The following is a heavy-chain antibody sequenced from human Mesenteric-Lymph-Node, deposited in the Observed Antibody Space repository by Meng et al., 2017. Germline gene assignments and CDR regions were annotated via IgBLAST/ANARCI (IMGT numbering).Heavy chain of an antibody. CDR3: ARYASGSYYYDH. CDR1: GFTFSSYS. D-gene: IGHD3-10*01. Sequence: GGSLRLSCAASGFTFSSYSMNWVRQAPGKGPEWVALISRDGNARQHADSVMGRFTISRDNAKNSLYLQMSSLRAEDAAVYYCARYASGSYYYDHWGQGTLVTVSS. J-gene: IGHJ4*02. CDR2: ISRDGNAR. V-gene: IGHV3-7*01.